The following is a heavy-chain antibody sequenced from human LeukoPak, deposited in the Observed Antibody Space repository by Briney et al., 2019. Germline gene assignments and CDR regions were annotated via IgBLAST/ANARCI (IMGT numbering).Heavy chain of an antibody. D-gene: IGHD3-3*02. CDR2: IHSGGTT. CDR3: ARDNGSGYTKGYEHYYYYLDV. V-gene: IGHV4-4*07. J-gene: IGHJ6*03. CDR1: GDSITDDY. Sequence: TSETLSLTCTVSGDSITDDYYTWIRQPAGKGLEWIGRIHSGGTTNYNPSLMSRVTLSIDKSKKHISLRLASVTAADTALYYCARDNGSGYTKGYEHYYYYLDVWGKGTTVTVSS.